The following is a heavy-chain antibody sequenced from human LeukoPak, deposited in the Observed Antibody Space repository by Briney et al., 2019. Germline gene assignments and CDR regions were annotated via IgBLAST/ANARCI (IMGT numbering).Heavy chain of an antibody. CDR1: GFMVSSNY. V-gene: IGHV3-53*01. J-gene: IGHJ4*02. Sequence: GGSLRLCCAAYGFMVSSNYMTWVRQAPGWVLEWVSVIYKDGRTFYADSVKVRFTISRDNSKNTLYLQMNSLRAEDTAVYYCAKSLTYYHENSDSIWGQGTLVTVSS. CDR2: IYKDGRT. D-gene: IGHD3-22*01. CDR3: AKSLTYYHENSDSI.